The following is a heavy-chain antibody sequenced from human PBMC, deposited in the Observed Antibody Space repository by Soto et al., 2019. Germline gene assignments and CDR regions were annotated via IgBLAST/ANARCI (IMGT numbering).Heavy chain of an antibody. D-gene: IGHD3-10*01. CDR2: IYYSGST. Sequence: PSETLSLTCTVSGGSISSYYWSWIRQPPGKGLEWIGYIYYSGSTNYNPSLKSRVTISVDTSKNQFSLKLSSVTAADTAVYYCARGITMVRGVIMRNYYYYYYMDVWGKGTTVTVSS. V-gene: IGHV4-59*01. CDR1: GGSISSYY. CDR3: ARGITMVRGVIMRNYYYYYYMDV. J-gene: IGHJ6*03.